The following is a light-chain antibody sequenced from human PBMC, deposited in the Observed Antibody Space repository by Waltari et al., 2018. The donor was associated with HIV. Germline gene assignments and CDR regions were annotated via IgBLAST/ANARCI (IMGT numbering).Light chain of an antibody. J-gene: IGKJ2*01. V-gene: IGKV3-11*01. CDR2: DAS. CDR1: QSVFTY. CDR3: QQRRAWPIT. Sequence: EIVLTQSPVTLSFSVGERATVSCRASQSVFTYLAWYLQRPGQPPRLLIYDASNRSTGIPPRFSASGSGTDFNLTISGLESEDFGLYFCQQRRAWPITFGQGTKVEIK.